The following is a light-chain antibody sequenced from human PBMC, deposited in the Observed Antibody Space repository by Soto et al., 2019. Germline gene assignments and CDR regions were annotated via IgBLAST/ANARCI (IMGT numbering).Light chain of an antibody. Sequence: DVVMTQSPLSLPVTLGQPASISCMSAQSIVYSDGDTYLSWFQQRPGQSPRRLLYKVSNRDSGDPDRFSGSESGTDFTLKISRVEAEDVGVYYCMQGTHWRWTFGQGTNVEVK. V-gene: IGKV2-30*01. CDR2: KVS. J-gene: IGKJ1*01. CDR3: MQGTHWRWT. CDR1: QSIVYSDGDTY.